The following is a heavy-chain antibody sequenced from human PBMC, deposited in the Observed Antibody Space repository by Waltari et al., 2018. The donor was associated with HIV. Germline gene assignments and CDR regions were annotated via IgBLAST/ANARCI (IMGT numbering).Heavy chain of an antibody. CDR1: GGSISSSY. CDR2: IYYIGRT. D-gene: IGHD2-15*01. Sequence: QVQLQESGPGLVKPSETVSLTCTVAGGSISSSYWTWIRQPPGKGLEWIGYIYYIGRTNYNPSLKSRVTISVDTSKNQFSLKLSSVTAADTAVYYCARVSSGGGGGNRYFDYWGQGALVTVSS. CDR3: ARVSSGGGGGNRYFDY. V-gene: IGHV4-59*01. J-gene: IGHJ4*02.